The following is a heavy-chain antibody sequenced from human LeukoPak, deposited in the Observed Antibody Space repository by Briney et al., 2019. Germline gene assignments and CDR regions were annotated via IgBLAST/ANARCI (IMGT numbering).Heavy chain of an antibody. CDR1: GFTFDDYA. J-gene: IGHJ4*02. CDR3: AKGGLGRTVMAHLDY. D-gene: IGHD5-18*01. V-gene: IGHV3-43*02. Sequence: PGRSLRLSCAASGFTFDDYAMHWVRQAPGKGLEWVSLISGDGGNTYYADSVKGRFTISRDNSKSSLYLQMNSLRTEDTALYYCAKGGLGRTVMAHLDYWGQGTLVTVSS. CDR2: ISGDGGNT.